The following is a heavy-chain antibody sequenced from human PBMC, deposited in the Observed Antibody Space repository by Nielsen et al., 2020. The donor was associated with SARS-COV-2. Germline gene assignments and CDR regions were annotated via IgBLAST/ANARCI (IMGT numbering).Heavy chain of an antibody. V-gene: IGHV3-30-3*01. CDR2: ISYDGSNK. CDR1: GFTFSSYA. CDR3: ARTYSSGGMDV. J-gene: IGHJ6*02. D-gene: IGHD6-19*01. Sequence: GESLKISCAASGFTFSSYAMHWVRQAPGKGLEWVAVISYDGSNKYYADSVKGRSTISRDNSKNTLYLQMNSLRAEDTAVYYCARTYSSGGMDVWGQGTTVTVSS.